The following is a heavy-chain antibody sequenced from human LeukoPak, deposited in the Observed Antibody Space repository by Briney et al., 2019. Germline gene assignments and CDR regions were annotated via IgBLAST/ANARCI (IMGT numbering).Heavy chain of an antibody. CDR3: AKSVNSSSCFDY. D-gene: IGHD6-6*01. J-gene: IGHJ4*02. CDR1: GFTFSGYG. V-gene: IGHV3-30*02. Sequence: GGSLRLSCAASGFTFSGYGMHWVRQVPGKGLEWVAFIRYDGSNKYYADSVKGRFTISRDNSKNTLYLQMNSLRAEDTAVYYCAKSVNSSSCFDYWGQGTLVTVSS. CDR2: IRYDGSNK.